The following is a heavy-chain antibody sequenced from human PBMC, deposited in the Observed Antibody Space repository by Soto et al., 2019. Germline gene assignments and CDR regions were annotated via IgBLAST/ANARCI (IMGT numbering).Heavy chain of an antibody. D-gene: IGHD3-3*02. CDR2: IIPIFGTA. J-gene: IGHJ4*02. CDR3: ARARDPFLEWLPFDY. Sequence: SVKVSCKASGGTFSSYAISWVRQAPGQGLEWMGGIIPIFGTANYAQKFQGRVTVTADESTSTAYMELSSLRSEDAAVYYCARARDPFLEWLPFDYWGQGTLVTVSS. CDR1: GGTFSSYA. V-gene: IGHV1-69*13.